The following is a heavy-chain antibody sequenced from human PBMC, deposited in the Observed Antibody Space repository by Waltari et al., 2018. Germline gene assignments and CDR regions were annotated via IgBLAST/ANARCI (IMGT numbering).Heavy chain of an antibody. V-gene: IGHV4-34*01. CDR3: ATGYSPYYFDY. Sequence: QVQLQQWGAGLLKPSETLSLTCAVYGGSFSGYYWSWIRQPPGKGLEWIGEINHSGSTNDHPSLKSRVTIAVDTSKNQFSRKLSSVTAADTAVYYCATGYSPYYFDYWGQGTLVTVSS. D-gene: IGHD6-13*01. CDR2: INHSGST. CDR1: GGSFSGYY. J-gene: IGHJ4*02.